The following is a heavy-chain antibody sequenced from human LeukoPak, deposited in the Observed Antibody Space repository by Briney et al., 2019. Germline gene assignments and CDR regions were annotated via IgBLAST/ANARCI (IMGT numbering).Heavy chain of an antibody. CDR2: ISWSSDSI. V-gene: IGHV3-9*01. CDR1: GFTFDDYA. J-gene: IGHJ2*01. CDR3: TKDIGLSPRRFEL. Sequence: QSGGSLRLSCAASGFTFDDYAMHWVRQAPGKGLEWVSGISWSSDSIGYADSVKGRFTISRDNAKNSLYLQMNSLRTEDTALYYCTKDIGLSPRRFELWGRGSLVTVSS.